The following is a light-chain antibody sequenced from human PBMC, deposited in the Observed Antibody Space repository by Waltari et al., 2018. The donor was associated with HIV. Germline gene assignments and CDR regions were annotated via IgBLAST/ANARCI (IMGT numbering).Light chain of an antibody. CDR3: QAWDTNTAAV. Sequence: SHELTQPPSVSVSPGQTASITCSGDNLGDRFACWYHQKPGKSPVLVIYHDTKRPSGIPERFSGSNSGNTATLTISGTQTMDEADYYCQAWDTNTAAVFGTGTKVTVL. CDR2: HDT. J-gene: IGLJ1*01. V-gene: IGLV3-1*01. CDR1: NLGDRF.